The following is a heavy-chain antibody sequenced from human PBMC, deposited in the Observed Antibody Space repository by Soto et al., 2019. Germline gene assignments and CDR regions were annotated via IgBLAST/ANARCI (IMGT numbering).Heavy chain of an antibody. J-gene: IGHJ3*02. CDR1: GGAISSSSYY. D-gene: IGHD3-9*01. CDR3: ARHNAAGGSDYDILTGYSLDFGFDI. CDR2: IYYSGST. V-gene: IGHV4-39*01. Sequence: QLQLQESGPGLVKPSETLSLTCTVSGGAISSSSYYWGWIRQPPGKGLEWIGSIYYSGSTYYNPSLKSRVTISVDTSKNQFSLKLSSVTAADTAVYYCARHNAAGGSDYDILTGYSLDFGFDIWGQGTMVTVSS.